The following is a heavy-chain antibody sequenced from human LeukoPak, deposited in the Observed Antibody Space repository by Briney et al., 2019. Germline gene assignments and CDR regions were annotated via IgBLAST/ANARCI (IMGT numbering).Heavy chain of an antibody. CDR2: IYYSGST. Sequence: SETLSLTCTVSGGSISSYYWSWIRQPPGKGLEWIGYIYYSGSTNYNPSLKSRVTISVDTSKNQFSLKLSSVTAADTAVYYCARFRPQLRGVIGPYYYYYMDVWGKGTTVTISS. D-gene: IGHD3-10*01. J-gene: IGHJ6*03. V-gene: IGHV4-59*12. CDR3: ARFRPQLRGVIGPYYYYYMDV. CDR1: GGSISSYY.